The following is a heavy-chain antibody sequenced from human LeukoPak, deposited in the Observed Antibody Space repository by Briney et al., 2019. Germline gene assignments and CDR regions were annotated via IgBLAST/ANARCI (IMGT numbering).Heavy chain of an antibody. Sequence: GGSLRLSCAASGFTFSSYSMNWVRQAPGKGLEWVSYISSSSGTIYYADSVKGRFTISRDNSKNTLYLQMNSLRAEDTAVYYCAKDRRYGDYRDAFDIWGQGTMVTVSS. J-gene: IGHJ3*02. CDR2: ISSSSGTI. CDR3: AKDRRYGDYRDAFDI. V-gene: IGHV3-48*01. D-gene: IGHD4-17*01. CDR1: GFTFSSYS.